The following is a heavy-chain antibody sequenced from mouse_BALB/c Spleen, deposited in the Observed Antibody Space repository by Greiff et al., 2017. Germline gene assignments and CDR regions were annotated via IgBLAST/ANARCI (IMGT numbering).Heavy chain of an antibody. J-gene: IGHJ3*01. V-gene: IGHV1S81*02. CDR3: TRGDYDGGSFAY. Sequence: QVQLQQSGAELVKPGASVKLSCKASGYTFTSYYMYWVKQRPGQGLEWIGEINPSNGGTNFNEKFKSKATQTVDKSSSTAYMQLSSLTSEDSAVYDCTRGDYDGGSFAYWGQGTLVTVSA. CDR2: INPSNGGT. CDR1: GYTFTSYY. D-gene: IGHD2-4*01.